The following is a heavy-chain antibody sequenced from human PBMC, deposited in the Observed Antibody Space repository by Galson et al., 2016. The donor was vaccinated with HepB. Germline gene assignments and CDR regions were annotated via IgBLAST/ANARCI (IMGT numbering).Heavy chain of an antibody. CDR3: AKAYCSGANCPAGSYYFDY. D-gene: IGHD2-15*01. CDR1: GFSFRNYA. Sequence: SLRLSCAASGFSFRNYAMHWVRQAPGKGLDWVAVLSYDETNTYYADSVKGRFTVSRDNSKNTLSLHMNSLRAEDTAIYYCAKAYCSGANCPAGSYYFDYWGQGTLLTVAS. J-gene: IGHJ4*02. CDR2: LSYDETNT. V-gene: IGHV3-30-3*01.